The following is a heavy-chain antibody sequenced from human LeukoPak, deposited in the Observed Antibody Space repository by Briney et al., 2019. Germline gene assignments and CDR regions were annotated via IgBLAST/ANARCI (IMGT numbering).Heavy chain of an antibody. V-gene: IGHV4-39*01. CDR2: IYDNGST. J-gene: IGHJ4*02. Sequence: PSETLSLTCTVSGVSISSSSYHWDWIRQPPGKGLEWIGSIYDNGSTYYSPSLKSRVTISVDTSKNQFSLRLNSVTAADTAVYYCARQVLHTAMDYWGQGTLVSVSS. CDR1: GVSISSSSYH. CDR3: ARQVLHTAMDY. D-gene: IGHD5-18*01.